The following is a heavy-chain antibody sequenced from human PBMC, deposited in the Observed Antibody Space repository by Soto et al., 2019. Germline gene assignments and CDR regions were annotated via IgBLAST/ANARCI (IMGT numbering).Heavy chain of an antibody. J-gene: IGHJ3*01. CDR1: GFTFSGHY. V-gene: IGHV3-11*01. CDR2: LTTEGGYT. CDR3: AQDRRVHNTRTDAFAV. D-gene: IGHD2-15*01. Sequence: PGGSLRLSSKASGFTFSGHYMNWIRQAPGKGLEWLAYLTTEGGYTYYADPVRGRFTIWRDNAKDSLYLPINDLSTDDTRVYYCAQDRRVHNTRTDAFAVWGLWTALAVSS.